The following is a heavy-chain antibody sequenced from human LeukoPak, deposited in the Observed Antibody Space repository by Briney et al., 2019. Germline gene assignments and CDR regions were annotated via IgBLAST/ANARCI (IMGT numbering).Heavy chain of an antibody. J-gene: IGHJ4*02. CDR3: ARTYGSGSYYSY. CDR2: IYYSGST. Sequence: SKTLSLTCTVSGGSISSYYWSWIRQPPGKGLEWIGYIYYSGSTNYNPSLKSRVTISVDTSKNQFSLKLSSVTAADTAVYYCARTYGSGSYYSYRGQGTLVTVSS. V-gene: IGHV4-59*08. CDR1: GGSISSYY. D-gene: IGHD3-10*01.